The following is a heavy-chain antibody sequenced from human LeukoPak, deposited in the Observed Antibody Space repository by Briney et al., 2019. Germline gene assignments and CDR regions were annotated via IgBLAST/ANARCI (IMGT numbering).Heavy chain of an antibody. CDR2: ISSSGSTV. V-gene: IGHV3-48*03. CDR1: GFTFSSYE. D-gene: IGHD2-15*01. Sequence: PGGSLRLSCAASGFTFSSYEMNWVRQAPGKGLEWVSYISSSGSTVYYADSVKGRFTISRDNAKNSLYLQMNSLRAEDTAVYYCAREDMGYCSGGSCYRAWFDPWGQRTLVTVSS. CDR3: AREDMGYCSGGSCYRAWFDP. J-gene: IGHJ5*02.